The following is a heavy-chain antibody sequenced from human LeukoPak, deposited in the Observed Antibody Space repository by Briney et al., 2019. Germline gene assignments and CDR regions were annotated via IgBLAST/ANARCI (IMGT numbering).Heavy chain of an antibody. CDR1: EFSVGSNY. CDR2: ISYDGSNK. J-gene: IGHJ5*02. D-gene: IGHD3-22*01. V-gene: IGHV3-30*03. CDR3: ARAPNAHTWLSQYNWFDP. Sequence: GGSLRLSCAASEFSVGSNYMTWVRQAPGKGLEWVAVISYDGSNKYYADSVKGRFTISRDNSKNTLYLQMNSLRAEDTAVYYCARAPNAHTWLSQYNWFDPWGQGTLVTVSS.